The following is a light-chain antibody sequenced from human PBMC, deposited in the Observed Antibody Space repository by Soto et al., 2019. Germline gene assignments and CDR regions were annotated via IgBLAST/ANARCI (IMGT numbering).Light chain of an antibody. V-gene: IGKV3-11*01. CDR2: DAS. CDR1: QSFSSF. CDR3: QHRSNWWT. Sequence: EIVLAQSPAALSLSPGERATRCCRASQSFSSFFAWYQQKPGQAPRLLIYDASIRATGIPARFSGSGPGTDFTLTISSLEPEDFAVYYCQHRSNWWTFGPGTKVDIK. J-gene: IGKJ1*01.